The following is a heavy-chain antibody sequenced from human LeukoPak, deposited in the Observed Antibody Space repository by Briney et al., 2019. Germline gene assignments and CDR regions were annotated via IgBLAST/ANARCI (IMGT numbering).Heavy chain of an antibody. CDR2: INPNSGGT. CDR1: GHTFTGYY. D-gene: IGHD3-10*01. CDR3: ARGNYYGSELGRKYFDY. V-gene: IGHV1-2*06. J-gene: IGHJ4*02. Sequence: ASVSVSCTASGHTFTGYYMHWVRQAPGQGLEWMGRINPNSGGTNYAQKFPGRVTMTRDTSISTAYMELSRLRSDDTAGYYCARGNYYGSELGRKYFDYWGQGTLVTVSS.